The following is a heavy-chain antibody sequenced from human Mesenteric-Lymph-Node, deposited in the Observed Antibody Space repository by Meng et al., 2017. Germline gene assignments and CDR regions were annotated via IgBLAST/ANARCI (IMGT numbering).Heavy chain of an antibody. D-gene: IGHD4-23*01. CDR2: LNPNDGGT. V-gene: IGHV1-46*02. CDR3: ARDNSDSSTSWWFDL. CDR1: GYSFKNYY. Sequence: ASVKVSCKASGYSFKNYYMHWVRQAPGLGLEWMGILNPNDGGTTYAQMFQGRLSMTRDTSTSTLYMELSSLRFEDTAAYYCARDNSDSSTSWWFDLWGQGNQV. J-gene: IGHJ5*02.